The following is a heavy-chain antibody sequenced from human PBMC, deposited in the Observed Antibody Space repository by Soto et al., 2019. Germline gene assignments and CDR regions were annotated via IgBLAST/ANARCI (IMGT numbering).Heavy chain of an antibody. D-gene: IGHD6-19*01. CDR3: ARDRGAVTGQYFDY. J-gene: IGHJ4*02. V-gene: IGHV3-11*05. CDR1: GFTFSAVY. Sequence: QVQLEESGGGLVKPGGSLRLSCAASGFTFSAVYMSWIRQAPNKGLEYISYISSSGTSANYADSVKGRFTISRDTAKNSLDLQMNSLRAEDTAVYYCARDRGAVTGQYFDYWGQGALVTVSS. CDR2: ISSSGTSA.